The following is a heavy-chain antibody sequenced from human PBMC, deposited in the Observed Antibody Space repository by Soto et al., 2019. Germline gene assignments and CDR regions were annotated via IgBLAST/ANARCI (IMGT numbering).Heavy chain of an antibody. CDR3: ARSRGWGAPNDY. J-gene: IGHJ4*02. CDR2: ISSSGTTT. D-gene: IGHD3-16*01. CDR1: GFTFVSYD. V-gene: IGHV3-48*03. Sequence: EVQLAESGGGLVQHGGSLRLSCAASGFTFVSYDLIWVRQAPGKGLEWISYISSSGTTTSYADSVKGRFTISRDNAKNSLYLQMDSLRGDDTAVYYCARSRGWGAPNDYWGQGTLVTVSS.